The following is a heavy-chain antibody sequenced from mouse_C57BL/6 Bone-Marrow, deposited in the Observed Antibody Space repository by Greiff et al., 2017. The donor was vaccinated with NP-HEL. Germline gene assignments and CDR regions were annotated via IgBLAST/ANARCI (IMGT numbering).Heavy chain of an antibody. J-gene: IGHJ4*01. CDR3: ARGGLRPLYYAMDY. CDR2: ISSGSSTI. V-gene: IGHV5-17*01. CDR1: GFTFSDYG. Sequence: EVHLVESGGGLVKPGGSLKLSCAASGFTFSDYGMHWVRQAPEKGLEWVAYISSGSSTIYYADTVKGRFTISRDNAKNTLFLQMTSLRSEDTAMYYCARGGLRPLYYAMDYWGQGTSVTVSS. D-gene: IGHD2-4*01.